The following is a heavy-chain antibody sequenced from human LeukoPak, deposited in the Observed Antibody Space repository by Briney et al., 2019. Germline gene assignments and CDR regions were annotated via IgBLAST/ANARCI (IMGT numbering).Heavy chain of an antibody. Sequence: GGSLRLSCAASGFTFSSYAMSWVRQAPGKGLEWVSAISGSGGSTYYADSVKRRFTISRDNSKNTLYLQMNSLRAEDTAVYYCAKPPYYYDSSGYQIEYYFDFWGQGTLVTVSS. J-gene: IGHJ4*02. V-gene: IGHV3-23*01. CDR1: GFTFSSYA. CDR2: ISGSGGST. CDR3: AKPPYYYDSSGYQIEYYFDF. D-gene: IGHD3-22*01.